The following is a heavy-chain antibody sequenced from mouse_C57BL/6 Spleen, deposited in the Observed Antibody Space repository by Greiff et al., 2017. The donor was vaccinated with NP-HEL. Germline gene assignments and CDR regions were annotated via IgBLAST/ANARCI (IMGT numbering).Heavy chain of an antibody. CDR1: GFSLTSYG. Sequence: QVHVKQSGPGLVAPSQSLSITCTVSGFSLTSYGVHWVRQPPGKGLEWLVVIWSDGSTTYNSALKSRLSISKDNSKSQVFLKMNSLQTDDTAMYYCARHGDYHWYFDVWGTGTTVTVSS. J-gene: IGHJ1*03. V-gene: IGHV2-6-1*01. CDR3: ARHGDYHWYFDV. CDR2: IWSDGST. D-gene: IGHD2-13*01.